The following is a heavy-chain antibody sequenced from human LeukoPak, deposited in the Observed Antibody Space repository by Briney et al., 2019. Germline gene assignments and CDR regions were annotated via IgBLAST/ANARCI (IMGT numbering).Heavy chain of an antibody. CDR1: GFTFSNAW. CDR2: IKSKTDGGTT. J-gene: IGHJ4*02. D-gene: IGHD2-21*02. V-gene: IGHV3-15*01. CDR3: TTVCCGGDSAHY. Sequence: GGSLRLSCEASGFTFSNAWMSWVRQPPGKGLEWVGRIKSKTDGGTTDYAAPVKGRFTISRDDSKNTVYLQMNSLKTEDTAVYYCTTVCCGGDSAHYWGQGTLVTVSS.